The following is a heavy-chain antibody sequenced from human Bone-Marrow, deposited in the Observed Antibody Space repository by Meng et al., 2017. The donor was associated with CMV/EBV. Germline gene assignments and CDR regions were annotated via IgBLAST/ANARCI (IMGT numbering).Heavy chain of an antibody. V-gene: IGHV3-15*01. J-gene: IGHJ4*02. CDR1: FTFRNAG. Sequence: FTFRNAGMSWVRKDPGKGLEWVGRSKSKTDGGTTDYAAPVKGRFTISRDDSKNTLYLQMNSLKTEDTAVYYCTTAYYDSSGISSEHWGQGTLVTVSS. CDR2: SKSKTDGGTT. D-gene: IGHD3-22*01. CDR3: TTAYYDSSGISSEH.